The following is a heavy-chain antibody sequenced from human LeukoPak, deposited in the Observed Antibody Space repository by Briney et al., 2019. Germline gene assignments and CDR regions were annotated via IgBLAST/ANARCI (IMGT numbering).Heavy chain of an antibody. CDR3: AKRPSDYGDYVSHFDD. V-gene: IGHV3-30*18. J-gene: IGHJ4*02. CDR2: ISDDGRSK. D-gene: IGHD4-17*01. CDR1: GFSFISYG. Sequence: GGSLRLSCAASGFSFISYGMHWVRQAPGKGLEWVGVISDDGRSKDYADSVKGRFTISRDNSKDTLYLQMNSLRAEDTAVYYCAKRPSDYGDYVSHFDDWGRGTLVTVSS.